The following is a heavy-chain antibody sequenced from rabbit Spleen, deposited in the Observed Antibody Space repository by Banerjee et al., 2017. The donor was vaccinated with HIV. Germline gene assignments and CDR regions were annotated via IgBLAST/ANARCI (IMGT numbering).Heavy chain of an antibody. D-gene: IGHD8-1*01. J-gene: IGHJ6*01. CDR3: ARDTGSSFSSYGMDL. V-gene: IGHV1S40*01. Sequence: QSLEESGGDLVKPGASLTLTCIASGVSFSGNSYMCWVRQAPGKGLEWIACIDTGSSSGFTYSATWAKGRFTCSKTSSTTVTLQMTSLTAADTATYFCARDTGSSFSSYGMDLWGPGTLVTVS. CDR1: GVSFSGNSY. CDR2: IDTGSSSGFT.